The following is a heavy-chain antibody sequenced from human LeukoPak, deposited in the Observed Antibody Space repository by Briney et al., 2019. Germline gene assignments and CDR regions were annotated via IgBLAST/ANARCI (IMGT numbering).Heavy chain of an antibody. Sequence: PGGSLRLSCAASGFTFSSYGMHWVRQAPGKGLEWVAVISYDGSNKYYADSVKGRFTISRDNSKNTLYLQMNSLRAEDTAVYHCANGWSPDYWGQGTLVTVSS. CDR2: ISYDGSNK. CDR3: ANGWSPDY. CDR1: GFTFSSYG. V-gene: IGHV3-30*18. J-gene: IGHJ4*02. D-gene: IGHD2-15*01.